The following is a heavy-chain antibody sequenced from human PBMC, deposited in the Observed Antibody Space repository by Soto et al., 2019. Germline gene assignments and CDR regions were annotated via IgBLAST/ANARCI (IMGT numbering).Heavy chain of an antibody. J-gene: IGHJ4*01. CDR3: ARDLFYDY. CDR2: ITGSGGSA. CDR1: GLTFASYA. V-gene: IGHV3-23*01. Sequence: VESRRLSCEVCGLTFASYAMYWVRQTPRRGLEWVAAITGSGGSATYADSVKGRFTISRDNSKNTLYLQMDNLRAEDTAVYYCARDLFYDYWGQGTLVKVS.